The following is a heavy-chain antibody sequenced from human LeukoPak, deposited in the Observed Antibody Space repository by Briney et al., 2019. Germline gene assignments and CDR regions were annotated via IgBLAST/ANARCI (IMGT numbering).Heavy chain of an antibody. CDR3: ARASYGLFFDY. Sequence: GGSLRLSCAASGFTFSSYSMNWVRQAPGKRLEWVSSISSSSSYIYYADSVKGRFTISRDNAKNSLYLQMNSLRAEDTAVYYCARASYGLFFDYWGQGTLVTVSS. CDR2: ISSSSSYI. V-gene: IGHV3-21*01. J-gene: IGHJ4*02. D-gene: IGHD3-16*02. CDR1: GFTFSSYS.